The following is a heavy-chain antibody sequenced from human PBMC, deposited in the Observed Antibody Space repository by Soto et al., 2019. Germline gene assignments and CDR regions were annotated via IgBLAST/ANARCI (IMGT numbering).Heavy chain of an antibody. D-gene: IGHD5-18*01. J-gene: IGHJ4*02. CDR2: ISYGGST. Sequence: QVQLQESGPGLVKPSQTLSLTCTVSGGSINSGGYCWSWIRQHPGKGLDWIGCISYGGSTSYNPSLKSRVTISVDTSKNQSSLKLTSVTAAAPAVYYCSRGILVWGQGALITVSS. V-gene: IGHV4-31*03. CDR3: SRGILV. CDR1: GGSINSGGYC.